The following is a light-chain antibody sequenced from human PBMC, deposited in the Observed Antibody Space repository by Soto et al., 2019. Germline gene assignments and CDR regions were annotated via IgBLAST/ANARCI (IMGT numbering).Light chain of an antibody. V-gene: IGKV1-39*01. Sequence: DIQMTQSPSSLSASVGDRVTITCRASQSIRNYLNWYQQKPGKAPKLLIYAASSLQRGVPSRFSGSGSGTDFTLTFSSLQPEDFATYYCQQSYSAPYTFGQGPKLEIK. J-gene: IGKJ2*01. CDR1: QSIRNY. CDR2: AAS. CDR3: QQSYSAPYT.